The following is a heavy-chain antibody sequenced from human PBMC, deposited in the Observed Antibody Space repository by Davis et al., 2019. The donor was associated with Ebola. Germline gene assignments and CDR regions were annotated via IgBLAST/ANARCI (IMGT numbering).Heavy chain of an antibody. V-gene: IGHV3-33*05. CDR2: ISYDGSNK. J-gene: IGHJ4*02. CDR3: AKFNSVWLVGRFDY. Sequence: GGSLRLSCAASGFTFSSYGMHWVRQAPGKGLEWVAVISYDGSNKYYADSVKGRFTISRDNSKNTLYLQMNSLRAEDTAVYYCAKFNSVWLVGRFDYWGQGTLVTVSS. CDR1: GFTFSSYG. D-gene: IGHD6-19*01.